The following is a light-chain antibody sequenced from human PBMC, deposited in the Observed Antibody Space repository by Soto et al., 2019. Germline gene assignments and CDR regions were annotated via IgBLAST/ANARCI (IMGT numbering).Light chain of an antibody. CDR2: DVS. CDR3: SSYAATNTVL. Sequence: QSALAQPASVSGSPGQSITISCTGTSSDIGAFNYVSWYQQHPGDAPKLLIFDVSDRPSGISVRFSASKSGNTASLNISGLQTEDEAHYFCSSYAATNTVLFGGGTKLTVL. CDR1: SSDIGAFNY. V-gene: IGLV2-14*03. J-gene: IGLJ2*01.